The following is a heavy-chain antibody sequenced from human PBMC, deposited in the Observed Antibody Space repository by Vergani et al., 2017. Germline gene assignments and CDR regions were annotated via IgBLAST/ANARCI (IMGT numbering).Heavy chain of an antibody. Sequence: EKQLVQSGSETKKPGESVKISCQAFGYIFSNFWIGWVRQRPGRGLEWMGIIYPGDSEVKSNPTFRCQVIFSVDTSVNTAYLQWRSLQASDTAPYFCASGGHGSENGGALQLWGQGTNITVSS. CDR2: IYPGDSEV. CDR1: GYIFSNFW. J-gene: IGHJ3*01. D-gene: IGHD3-10*01. V-gene: IGHV5-51*01. CDR3: ASGGHGSENGGALQL.